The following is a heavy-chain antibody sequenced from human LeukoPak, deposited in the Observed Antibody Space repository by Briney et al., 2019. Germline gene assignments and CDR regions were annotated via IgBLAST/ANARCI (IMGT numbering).Heavy chain of an antibody. CDR3: ARGLPAPADQYYMDV. V-gene: IGHV1-2*02. J-gene: IGHJ6*03. Sequence: ASVKVSCKASGYTFTGYYMHWVRQAPGQGLEWMGWINPNSGGTNYAQKFQGRVTMTRDTSISTAYMELRRLRSDDTAVYYCARGLPAPADQYYMDVWGKGTTVTVSS. CDR1: GYTFTGYY. D-gene: IGHD2-2*01. CDR2: INPNSGGT.